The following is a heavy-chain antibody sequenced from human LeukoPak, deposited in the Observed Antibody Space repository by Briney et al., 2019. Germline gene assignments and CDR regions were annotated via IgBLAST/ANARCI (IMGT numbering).Heavy chain of an antibody. Sequence: GGSLRLSCAASGFTFNSYPMHWVRQAPGKGLEYVSGISSNGVSTYYANSVKGRFTISRGNSKNTLYLQMGSLRAEDMAIYYCASGILRFLEWFPHYYMDVWGKGTTVTVSS. J-gene: IGHJ6*03. CDR2: ISSNGVST. D-gene: IGHD3-3*01. CDR3: ASGILRFLEWFPHYYMDV. CDR1: GFTFNSYP. V-gene: IGHV3-64*01.